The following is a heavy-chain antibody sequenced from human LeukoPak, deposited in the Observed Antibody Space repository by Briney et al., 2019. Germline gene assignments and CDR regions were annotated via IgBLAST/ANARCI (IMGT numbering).Heavy chain of an antibody. J-gene: IGHJ5*02. CDR3: ARDRYCSGGSCRSDWFDP. CDR1: GFTFSSYS. D-gene: IGHD2-15*01. Sequence: GGSLRLSCAASGFTFSSYSMNWVRQAPGKGLEWVSYISSSSSTIYYADSVKGRFTISRDNAKNSLYLQMNSLRDEDTALYYCARDRYCSGGSCRSDWFDPWGQGTLVTVSS. CDR2: ISSSSSTI. V-gene: IGHV3-48*02.